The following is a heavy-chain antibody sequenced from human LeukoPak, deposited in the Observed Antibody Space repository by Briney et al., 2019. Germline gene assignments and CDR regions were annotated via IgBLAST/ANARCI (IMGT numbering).Heavy chain of an antibody. Sequence: ASVKVSYKASGYTFTGYYMHWVRQAPGQGLEWMGWINPNSGGTNYAQKFQGRATMTRDTSISTAYMELSRLRSDDTAVYYCARMWFGESVSYFDYWGQGTLVTVSS. J-gene: IGHJ4*02. CDR3: ARMWFGESVSYFDY. CDR1: GYTFTGYY. V-gene: IGHV1-2*02. D-gene: IGHD3-10*01. CDR2: INPNSGGT.